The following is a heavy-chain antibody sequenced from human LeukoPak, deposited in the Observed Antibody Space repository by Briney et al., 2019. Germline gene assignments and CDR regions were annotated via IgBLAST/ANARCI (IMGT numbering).Heavy chain of an antibody. V-gene: IGHV3-23*01. D-gene: IGHD1-20*01. CDR3: ASGPDLRYNWNLFCY. CDR2: ISGSGGST. Sequence: GGSLRLSCAAYGFTFSSYSMNWVRQAPGKGLEWVSAISGSGGSTYYADSVKGRFTISRDNSKNTLYLQMNSLRAEDTAVYYCASGPDLRYNWNLFCYWGQGTLVTVSS. CDR1: GFTFSSYS. J-gene: IGHJ4*02.